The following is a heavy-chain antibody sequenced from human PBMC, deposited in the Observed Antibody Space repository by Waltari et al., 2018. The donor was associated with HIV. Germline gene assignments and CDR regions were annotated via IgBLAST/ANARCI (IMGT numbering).Heavy chain of an antibody. CDR1: VFTFTCFA. D-gene: IGHD3-9*01. CDR3: AKAGYDIMAGPPS. V-gene: IGHV3-23*01. CDR2: ISDGAGST. Sequence: EVELLESGGGLVQPGGSLRLSCAAPVFTFTCFAITWLRQAPGKGLEWVSAISDGAGSTYYADSVKGRLTISRDNSKNTLYLQMNSLRTEDTAVYYCAKAGYDIMAGPPSWGQGTLVTVSS. J-gene: IGHJ5*02.